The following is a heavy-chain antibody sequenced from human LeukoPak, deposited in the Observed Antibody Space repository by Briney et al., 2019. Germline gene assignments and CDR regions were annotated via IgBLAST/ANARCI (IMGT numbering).Heavy chain of an antibody. CDR3: ARERYDSSGFDY. D-gene: IGHD3-22*01. J-gene: IGHJ4*02. CDR1: GFTFSSYV. Sequence: PGGSLRLSCAASGFTFSSYVMNWVRQAPGKGLEWVSYISSSGSTIYYADSVKGRFTISRDNAKNSLYLQMNSLRAEDTAVYYCARERYDSSGFDYWGQGTLVTVSS. CDR2: ISSSGSTI. V-gene: IGHV3-48*03.